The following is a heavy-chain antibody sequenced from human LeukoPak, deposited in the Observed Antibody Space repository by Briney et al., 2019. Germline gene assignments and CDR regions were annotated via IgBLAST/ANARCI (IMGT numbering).Heavy chain of an antibody. D-gene: IGHD5-12*01. CDR1: GFTFSSYS. J-gene: IGHJ6*02. CDR2: ISSSSSYI. V-gene: IGHV3-21*01. CDR3: AREGSGYDEGYYYYGMDV. Sequence: GGSLRLSCAASGFTFSSYSMNWVRQAPGKGLEWVSSISSSSSYIYYADSVKGRFTISRDNAKNSLYLQMSSLRAEDTAVYYCAREGSGYDEGYYYYGMDVWGQGTTVTVSS.